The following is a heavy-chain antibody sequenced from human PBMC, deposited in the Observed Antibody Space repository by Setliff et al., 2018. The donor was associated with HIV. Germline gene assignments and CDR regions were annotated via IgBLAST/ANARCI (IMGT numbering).Heavy chain of an antibody. J-gene: IGHJ3*02. Sequence: SETLSLTCNVSDGSISSSSYYWAWIRQPPGKGLEWIGTIYYSGNTYYRPSLKSRVTVSIDTSKNQFSLRLNSVTAADTAVYYCARQSGYTRGWDIFGVVAGSFDIWGQGTMVTVSS. CDR1: DGSISSSSYY. CDR3: ARQSGYTRGWDIFGVVAGSFDI. V-gene: IGHV4-39*01. CDR2: IYYSGNT. D-gene: IGHD3-3*01.